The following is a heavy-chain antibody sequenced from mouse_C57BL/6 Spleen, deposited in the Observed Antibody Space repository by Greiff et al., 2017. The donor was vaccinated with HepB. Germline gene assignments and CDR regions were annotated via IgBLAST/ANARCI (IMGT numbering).Heavy chain of an antibody. Sequence: QVQLQQPGAELVKPGASVKLSCKASGYTFTSYWMHWVKQRPGRGLEWIGRIDPTSGGTKYNEKFQSKATLTVDTPSSTAYMPLSSLTSEDSAVYYCARGITTVVATGYFDVWGTGATVTVSS. CDR3: ARGITTVVATGYFDV. D-gene: IGHD1-1*01. CDR1: GYTFTSYW. CDR2: IDPTSGGT. V-gene: IGHV1-72*01. J-gene: IGHJ1*03.